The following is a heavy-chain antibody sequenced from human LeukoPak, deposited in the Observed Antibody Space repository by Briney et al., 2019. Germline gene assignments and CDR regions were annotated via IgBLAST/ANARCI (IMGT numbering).Heavy chain of an antibody. CDR3: ATSKTYYYDSSGYYTFDY. CDR2: IIPILGIA. V-gene: IGHV1-69*02. D-gene: IGHD3-22*01. CDR1: GGTFSSYT. Sequence: ASVKVSCKASGGTFSSYTISWVRQAPGQGLEWMGRIIPILGIANYAQKFQGRVTITADKSTSTAYMELSSLRSEDTAVYYCATSKTYYYDSSGYYTFDYWGQGALVTVSS. J-gene: IGHJ4*02.